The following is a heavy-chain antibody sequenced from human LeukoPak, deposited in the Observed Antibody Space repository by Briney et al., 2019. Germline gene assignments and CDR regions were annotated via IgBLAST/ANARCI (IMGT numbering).Heavy chain of an antibody. CDR2: LNPNSGGT. CDR1: GYTFTDYY. J-gene: IGHJ3*02. Sequence: ASVKVSCKASGYTFTDYYLHWVRQAPGQGLEWMGWLNPNSGGTNFAQNFQGRVTMTRDTSITTAYMELGTLRSDDTAVHYCARYCPTSCNAGDTFDIWGQGTVVTVSS. V-gene: IGHV1-2*02. CDR3: ARYCPTSCNAGDTFDI. D-gene: IGHD2/OR15-2a*01.